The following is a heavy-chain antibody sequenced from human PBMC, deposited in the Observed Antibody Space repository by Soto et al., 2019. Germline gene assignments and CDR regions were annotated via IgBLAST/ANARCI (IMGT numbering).Heavy chain of an antibody. Sequence: PAETLTLTXAVSGGSISSGGYSWSWIRQPPGKGLEWIGYIYHSGSTYYNPSLKSRVTISVDRSKNQFSLKLGSVTAADRAVYYCARVPTPWGQGTLVTVSS. CDR1: GGSISSGGYS. CDR2: IYHSGST. J-gene: IGHJ5*01. CDR3: ARVPTP. V-gene: IGHV4-30-2*01.